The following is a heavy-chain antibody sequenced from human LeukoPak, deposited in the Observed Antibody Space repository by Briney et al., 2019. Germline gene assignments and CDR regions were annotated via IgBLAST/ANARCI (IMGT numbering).Heavy chain of an antibody. CDR2: IYSSGNT. CDR1: GDSISNYY. D-gene: IGHD3-16*02. V-gene: IGHV4-59*01. J-gene: IGHJ4*02. CDR3: ARTHGELSSYYFDY. Sequence: PSETLSLTCTASGDSISNYYWSWIRQPPGKGLEWIGYIYSSGNTYYNPSLKSRVTISVDTSKNQFSLKLSSVTAADTAAYYCARTHGELSSYYFDYWGQGILVTVSS.